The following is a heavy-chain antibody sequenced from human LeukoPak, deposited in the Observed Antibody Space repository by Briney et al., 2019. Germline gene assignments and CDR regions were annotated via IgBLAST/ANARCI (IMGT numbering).Heavy chain of an antibody. CDR2: INPNSGGT. J-gene: IGHJ3*02. Sequence: ASVTVSYTGSGYTFTGDYMHWVRQAPGQGRERMGWINPNSGGTNYAQKFQGRVTMTRDMSISTAYMELSRLRSDDTAVYYCARDSDAYYDFWIGAFDIWGQGTMVTVSS. D-gene: IGHD3-3*01. CDR1: GYTFTGDY. V-gene: IGHV1-2*02. CDR3: ARDSDAYYDFWIGAFDI.